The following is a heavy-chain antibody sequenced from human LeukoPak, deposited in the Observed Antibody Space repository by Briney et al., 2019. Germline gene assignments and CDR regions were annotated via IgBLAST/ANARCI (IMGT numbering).Heavy chain of an antibody. V-gene: IGHV3-48*04. CDR3: ARDLYDFWSGYPFDY. Sequence: GGSLRLSCASSGFNFSIYSMNWVRQAPGKGLEWVSYITRSSTTIYYADSVKGRFTISRDNAKNSLYLQMNSLRAEDTAVYYCARDLYDFWSGYPFDYWGQGTLVTVSS. D-gene: IGHD3-3*01. CDR2: ITRSSTTI. CDR1: GFNFSIYS. J-gene: IGHJ4*02.